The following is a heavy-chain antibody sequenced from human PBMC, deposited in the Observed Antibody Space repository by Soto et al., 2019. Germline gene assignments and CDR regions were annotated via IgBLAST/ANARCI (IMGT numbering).Heavy chain of an antibody. D-gene: IGHD2-15*01. Sequence: ETLSLSCPVSGASINSKNYYWAWIRQPPGKGLAWIASIYYDGSTYYNTSLKSRVTISRDTSKNQFSLRLTSMTAADTAVYYCGKVVVAATRHTDFDSWGQGTLVTVYS. CDR2: IYYDGST. V-gene: IGHV4-39*01. J-gene: IGHJ4*02. CDR3: GKVVVAATRHTDFDS. CDR1: GASINSKNYY.